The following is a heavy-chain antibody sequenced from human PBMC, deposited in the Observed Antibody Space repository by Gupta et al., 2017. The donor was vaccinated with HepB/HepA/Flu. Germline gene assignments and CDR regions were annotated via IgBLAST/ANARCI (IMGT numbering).Heavy chain of an antibody. V-gene: IGHV4-39*01. CDR1: GDSISSSDYY. CDR2: IYYSGST. J-gene: IGHJ4*02. Sequence: QLQLQESGPGLVRPSETLSLTCTVSGDSISSSDYYWGWIRQPPGKGLEWIGNIYYSGSTYYNQDRKRRVTMSVETSKNQCALGRGAMTAAATAVYYCAILPLNTTIAEPPITDGGQGIMVTVYS. CDR3: AILPLNTTIAEPPITD. D-gene: IGHD1-14*01.